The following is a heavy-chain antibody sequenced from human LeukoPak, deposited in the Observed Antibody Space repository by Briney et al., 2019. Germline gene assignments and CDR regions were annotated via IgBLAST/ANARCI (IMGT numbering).Heavy chain of an antibody. CDR2: IWYDGSNK. CDR3: ASQMADTGGDFDY. D-gene: IGHD5-24*01. Sequence: GGSLRLSCAASGFTFSSYGMHWVRQAPGKGLEWVAVIWYDGSNKYYADSVKGRFTISRDNSKNTLYPQMNSLRAEDTAVYYCASQMADTGGDFDYWGQGTLVTVSS. CDR1: GFTFSSYG. V-gene: IGHV3-33*01. J-gene: IGHJ4*02.